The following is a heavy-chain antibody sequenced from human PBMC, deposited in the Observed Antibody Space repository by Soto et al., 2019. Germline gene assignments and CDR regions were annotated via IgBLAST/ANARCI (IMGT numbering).Heavy chain of an antibody. J-gene: IGHJ5*02. V-gene: IGHV1-69*02. CDR2: IIPILGIA. D-gene: IGHD3-22*01. CDR3: ARGPYYYDSSGYSIDP. Sequence: QVQLVQSGAEVKKPGSSVKVSCKASGGTFSSYTISWVRQAPGQGLEWMGRIIPILGIANYAQKFQGRVTTTADKSPSTADMELSSLSSEDTAVYYCARGPYYYDSSGYSIDPWGQGTLVTVSS. CDR1: GGTFSSYT.